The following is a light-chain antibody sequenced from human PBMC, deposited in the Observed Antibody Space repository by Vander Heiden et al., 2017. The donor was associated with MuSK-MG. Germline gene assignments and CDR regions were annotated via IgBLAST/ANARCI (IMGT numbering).Light chain of an antibody. J-gene: IGKJ2*01. CDR2: AAS. CDR3: QQSDSTPYT. V-gene: IGKV1-39*01. Sequence: KQMTKSPSSLSAFEGDSVTIPCRASQSISSYLNWYQQKPGKAPKLLIDAASSLQSGGPSRFSGSGSGTDCTRTISSLQPEDFATYYGQQSDSTPYTFGQGTKLEIK. CDR1: QSISSY.